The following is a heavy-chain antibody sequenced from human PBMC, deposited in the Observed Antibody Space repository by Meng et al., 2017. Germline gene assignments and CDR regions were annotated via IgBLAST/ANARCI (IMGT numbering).Heavy chain of an antibody. CDR3: ARVIYDYVWGSYRFDY. Sequence: QVPLQQWGAGLLKPSETLSLTCAVYGGSFSGYYWSWIRQPPGKGLEWIGEINHSGSTNYNPSLKSRVTISVDTSKNQFSLKLSSVTAADTAVYYCARVIYDYVWGSYRFDYWGQGTLVTVSS. CDR1: GGSFSGYY. V-gene: IGHV4-34*01. CDR2: INHSGST. J-gene: IGHJ4*02. D-gene: IGHD3-16*02.